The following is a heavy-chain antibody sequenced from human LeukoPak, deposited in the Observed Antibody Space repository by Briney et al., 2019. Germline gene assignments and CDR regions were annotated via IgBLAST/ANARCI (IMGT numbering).Heavy chain of an antibody. CDR1: GFTFSSYA. D-gene: IGHD5-12*01. CDR3: AKDPRRDIVATIGPGY. J-gene: IGHJ4*02. CDR2: ISGSGGST. V-gene: IGHV3-23*01. Sequence: PGGSLRLSCAASGFTFSSYAMSWVRQAPGKGLEWVSAISGSGGSTYYADSVKGRFTISRDNSKNTLYLQMNSLRAEDTAVYYCAKDPRRDIVATIGPGYWGQGTLVTVSS.